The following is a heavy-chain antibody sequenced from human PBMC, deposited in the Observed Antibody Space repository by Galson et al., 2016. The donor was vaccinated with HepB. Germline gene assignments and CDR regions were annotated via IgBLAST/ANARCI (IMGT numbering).Heavy chain of an antibody. J-gene: IGHJ4*02. CDR2: ISYDVSHK. V-gene: IGHV3-30*09. CDR1: GFTFRRLS. Sequence: SLRLSCAVSGFTFRRLSMQWVRQAPGKGLEWVAIISYDVSHKYHSDYVKGRFAISRDNSKNTLYLQMSSLRAEDTAVYYCARVKDEYNSGWNVNDYWGQGILVTVSS. D-gene: IGHD5-12*01. CDR3: ARVKDEYNSGWNVNDY.